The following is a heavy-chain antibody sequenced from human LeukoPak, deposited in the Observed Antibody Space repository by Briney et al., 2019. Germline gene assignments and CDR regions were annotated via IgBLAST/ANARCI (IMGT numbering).Heavy chain of an antibody. CDR3: AEIAVADRGDDSAFDI. D-gene: IGHD6-19*01. CDR2: ISGDGGST. Sequence: GGSLRLSCAASGFSFDDYAMHWVRQAPGKGLEWVSLISGDGGSTYYADSVKGRFTISRDNSKNSLYLQMNSLRTEDTALYYCAEIAVADRGDDSAFDIGGQGTMVTVSS. CDR1: GFSFDDYA. V-gene: IGHV3-43*02. J-gene: IGHJ3*02.